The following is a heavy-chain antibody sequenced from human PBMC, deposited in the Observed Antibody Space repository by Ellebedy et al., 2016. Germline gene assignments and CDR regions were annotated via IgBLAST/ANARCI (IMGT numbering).Heavy chain of an antibody. Sequence: GGSLRLSXAASGFTFSSYSMNWVRQAPGKGLEWVAVISYDGSNKYYADSVKGRFTISRDNSKNTLYLQMNSLRAEDTAVYYCARDYSGYGDYWGQGTLVTVSS. CDR3: ARDYSGYGDY. D-gene: IGHD5-12*01. J-gene: IGHJ4*02. V-gene: IGHV3-30*03. CDR1: GFTFSSYS. CDR2: ISYDGSNK.